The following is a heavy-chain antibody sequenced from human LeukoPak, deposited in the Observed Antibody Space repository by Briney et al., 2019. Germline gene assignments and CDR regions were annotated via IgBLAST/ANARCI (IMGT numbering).Heavy chain of an antibody. V-gene: IGHV4-61*02. CDR3: ARAAYDKDYYYYMDV. J-gene: IGHJ6*03. CDR1: GGSISSGSYY. D-gene: IGHD3-9*01. Sequence: SQTLSLTCTVSGGSISSGSYYWSWIRQPAGKGLEWIGRIYTSGSTNYNPSLKSRVTISVDTSKNQFSLKLSSVTAADTAVYYCARAAYDKDYYYYMDVWGKGTTVTVSS. CDR2: IYTSGST.